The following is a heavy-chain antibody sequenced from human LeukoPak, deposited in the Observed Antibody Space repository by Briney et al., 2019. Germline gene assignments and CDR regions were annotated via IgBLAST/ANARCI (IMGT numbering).Heavy chain of an antibody. Sequence: ASVKVPCKASGYTFTGYYMHWVRQAPGQGLEWMGWINPNSGGTNDAQKFQGRVTMTRDTSISTAYMELSRLRSDDTAVYYCARARLSWFDYWGQGTLVTVSS. V-gene: IGHV1-2*02. CDR2: INPNSGGT. J-gene: IGHJ4*02. CDR1: GYTFTGYY. CDR3: ARARLSWFDY. D-gene: IGHD1-1*01.